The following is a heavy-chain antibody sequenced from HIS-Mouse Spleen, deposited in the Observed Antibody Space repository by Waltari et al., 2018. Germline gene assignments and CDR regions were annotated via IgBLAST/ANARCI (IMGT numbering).Heavy chain of an antibody. CDR3: ASQDIVVVPAAKDYYYYGMDV. Sequence: QVQLVQSGAEVKKPGASVKVSCKASGYTFTGYYMPWVRPAPGQGLEWMGWINPNSGGTNYAQKFQGRVTMTRDTSISTAYMELSRLRSDDTAVYYCASQDIVVVPAAKDYYYYGMDVWGQGTTVTVSS. D-gene: IGHD2-2*01. CDR1: GYTFTGYY. J-gene: IGHJ6*02. V-gene: IGHV1-2*02. CDR2: INPNSGGT.